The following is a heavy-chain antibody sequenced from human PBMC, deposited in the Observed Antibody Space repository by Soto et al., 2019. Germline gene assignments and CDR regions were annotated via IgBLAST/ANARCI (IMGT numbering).Heavy chain of an antibody. CDR3: ARVYYGSGSYYGRFDY. CDR2: IYYSGST. Sequence: SETLSLTCTVSGGSMSSYYWSWIRQPPGKGLEWIGYIYYSGSTNYNPSFKSRVIISVDTSKNQFSLKLSSVTAADTAVYYCARVYYGSGSYYGRFDYWGQGTLVTVSS. V-gene: IGHV4-59*01. D-gene: IGHD3-10*01. J-gene: IGHJ4*02. CDR1: GGSMSSYY.